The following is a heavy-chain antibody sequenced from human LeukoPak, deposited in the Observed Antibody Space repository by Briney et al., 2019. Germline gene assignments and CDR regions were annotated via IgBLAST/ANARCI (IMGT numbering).Heavy chain of an antibody. D-gene: IGHD4-17*01. Sequence: GRSLRLSCAASGFIFRDYWMSWVRQSPGRGLEWVANIKQEGTDKYYVDSVKGRFTISRDNARNLLYLEMDSLRVEDTAVYYCARDFNRRDLYGDPIGWGQGTLVTVSS. CDR2: IKQEGTDK. CDR1: GFIFRDYW. J-gene: IGHJ4*02. CDR3: ARDFNRRDLYGDPIG. V-gene: IGHV3-7*01.